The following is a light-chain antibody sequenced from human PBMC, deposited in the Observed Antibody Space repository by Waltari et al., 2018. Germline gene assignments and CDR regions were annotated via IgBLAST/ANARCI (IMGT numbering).Light chain of an antibody. CDR3: QSSDTNCTHV. Sequence: SYELTQPPSVSVSPGQTARITCSGDALAKQSVYWYQQKPGQAPVLMIYKDTGRPSGIPERFSGSSSGTTVTLTISGVQAEDEADYYCQSSDTNCTHVFGIGTKVTVL. CDR2: KDT. V-gene: IGLV3-25*03. CDR1: ALAKQS. J-gene: IGLJ1*01.